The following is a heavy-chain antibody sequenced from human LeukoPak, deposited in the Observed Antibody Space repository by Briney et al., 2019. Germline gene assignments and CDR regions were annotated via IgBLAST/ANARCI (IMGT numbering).Heavy chain of an antibody. CDR2: INPNSGGT. CDR1: GYTFTSYY. Sequence: ASVKVSCKASGYTFTSYYMHWVRQAPGQGLEWMGWINPNSGGTNYAQKFQGRVTMTTDTSMSTAYVELSRLTSDDTAVYYCARAGGRSWFDPWGQGTLVTVSS. J-gene: IGHJ5*02. V-gene: IGHV1-2*02. CDR3: ARAGGRSWFDP.